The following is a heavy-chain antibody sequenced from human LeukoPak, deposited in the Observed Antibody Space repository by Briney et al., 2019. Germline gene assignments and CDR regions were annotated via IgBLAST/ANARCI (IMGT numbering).Heavy chain of an antibody. V-gene: IGHV1-69*05. Sequence: SVKVSCKASGGTFSSYAISWVRQAPGQGLEWMGGIIPIFGTANYAQKFQGRVTITTDESTSTAYMELSSLRSEDTAVYYCARHCGGDCYSGAAFDIWGQGTMVTVSS. J-gene: IGHJ3*02. CDR1: GGTFSSYA. CDR3: ARHCGGDCYSGAAFDI. CDR2: IIPIFGTA. D-gene: IGHD2-21*01.